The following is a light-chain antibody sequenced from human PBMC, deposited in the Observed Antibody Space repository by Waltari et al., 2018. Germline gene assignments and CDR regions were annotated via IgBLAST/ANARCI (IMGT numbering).Light chain of an antibody. CDR2: SNN. Sequence: QSVLTQPPSASGTPGQRVTISCSGSSSHIGSNTVNWYKQLPGTAPKLLIYSNNQRPSGVPDRFSGSKSGTSASLAISGLQSEDEADYYCAAWDDSLNGRVFGTGTKVTVL. CDR1: SSHIGSNT. CDR3: AAWDDSLNGRV. J-gene: IGLJ1*01. V-gene: IGLV1-44*01.